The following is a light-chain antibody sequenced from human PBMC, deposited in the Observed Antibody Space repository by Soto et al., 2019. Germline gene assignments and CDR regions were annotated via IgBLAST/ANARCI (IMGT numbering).Light chain of an antibody. CDR3: QQYNNWPPIT. J-gene: IGKJ2*01. Sequence: ETVMTQSPATLSVSPGERATLSCRASQGVSSNLAWYQQKPGQAPRLLIYSASTRATGIPARFSGSGSGTEFPLTISSLQSEDFAVYYCQQYNNWPPITFGQGTKLEIK. CDR2: SAS. CDR1: QGVSSN. V-gene: IGKV3-15*01.